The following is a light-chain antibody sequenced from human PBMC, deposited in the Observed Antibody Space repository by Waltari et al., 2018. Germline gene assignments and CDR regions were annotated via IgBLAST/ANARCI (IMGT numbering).Light chain of an antibody. CDR1: SSTIGTKY. Sequence: QSLLPQPPSASGTPGQRVTISCSGSSSTIGTKYVYWYQQFPRTAPKLLIYMNNQRPSGVPDRFSASKSGTSASLAISGRRSEDEADYYCAVWDDSLSGRVFGGGTKLTVL. V-gene: IGLV1-47*01. J-gene: IGLJ3*02. CDR2: MNN. CDR3: AVWDDSLSGRV.